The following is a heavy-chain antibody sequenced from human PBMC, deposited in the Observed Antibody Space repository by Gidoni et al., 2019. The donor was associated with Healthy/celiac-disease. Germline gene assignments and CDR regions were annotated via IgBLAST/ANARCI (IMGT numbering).Heavy chain of an antibody. J-gene: IGHJ4*02. V-gene: IGHV5-51*01. Sequence: EVQLVQSGADVKTPGESLKISCKGSGYSFTCYWIGWVRQMPGKGLEWMGIIYPGDSDTRYSPSFQGQVTISADKSISTAYLQWSSLKASDTAMYYCARHPPTYYYDSSGYSPDYFDYWGQGTLVTVSS. D-gene: IGHD3-22*01. CDR3: ARHPPTYYYDSSGYSPDYFDY. CDR2: IYPGDSDT. CDR1: GYSFTCYW.